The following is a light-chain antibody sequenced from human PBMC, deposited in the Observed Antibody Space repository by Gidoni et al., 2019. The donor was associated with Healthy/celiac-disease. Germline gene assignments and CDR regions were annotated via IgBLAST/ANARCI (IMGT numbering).Light chain of an antibody. CDR3: QQYGSSPLYT. CDR2: GAS. CDR1: QSVSSSY. V-gene: IGKV3-20*01. Sequence: EIVFTQSPGTLSLSPGERATLSCRASQSVSSSYVACYQQKPGQAPRLLIYGASSSATGIPDRFSGSGSGTDFTLTISRLEPEDFAVYYCQQYGSSPLYTFGQGTKLEIK. J-gene: IGKJ2*01.